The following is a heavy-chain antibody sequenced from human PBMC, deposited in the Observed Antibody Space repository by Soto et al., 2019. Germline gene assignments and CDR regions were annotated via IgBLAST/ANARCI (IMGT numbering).Heavy chain of an antibody. CDR1: GFTFDDYT. D-gene: IGHD1-7*01. V-gene: IGHV3-43*01. J-gene: IGHJ6*02. CDR3: AKDITGTTDFEGDYYYGMDV. Sequence: PGGSLRLSCAASGFTFDDYTMHWVRQAPGKGLEWVSLISWDGGSTYYADSVKGRFTISRDNSKNSLYLQMNSLGTEDTALYYCAKDITGTTDFEGDYYYGMDVWGQGTTVTVSS. CDR2: ISWDGGST.